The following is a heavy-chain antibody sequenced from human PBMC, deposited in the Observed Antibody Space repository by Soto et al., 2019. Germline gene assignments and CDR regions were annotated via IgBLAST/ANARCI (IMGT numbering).Heavy chain of an antibody. D-gene: IGHD1-26*01. CDR3: ATQEVGGRYVYTFDP. CDR2: IYYSGST. CDR1: GGSISSSSYY. Sequence: QLQLQESGPGLVKPSETLYLSCAVSGGSISSSSYYWGWIRQPPGKGLEWIGSIYYSGSTYYNPSLKSRVTISVDTSKNHFSLKLSSVTAADTAVYYCATQEVGGRYVYTFDPWGQGTLVTVSS. J-gene: IGHJ5*02. V-gene: IGHV4-39*02.